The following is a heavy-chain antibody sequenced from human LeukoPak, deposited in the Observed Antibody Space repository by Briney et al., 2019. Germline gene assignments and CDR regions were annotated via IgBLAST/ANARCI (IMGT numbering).Heavy chain of an antibody. Sequence: PSETLSLTCTVSGGSISSYYWSWLRQPPGKGLEWIGYIYYSGSTNYNPSLKSRVTISVDTSKNQFSLKLSSVTAADTAVYYCARSGYYYYGMDVWGQGTTVTVSS. CDR2: IYYSGST. CDR1: GGSISSYY. V-gene: IGHV4-59*08. CDR3: ARSGYYYYGMDV. J-gene: IGHJ6*02.